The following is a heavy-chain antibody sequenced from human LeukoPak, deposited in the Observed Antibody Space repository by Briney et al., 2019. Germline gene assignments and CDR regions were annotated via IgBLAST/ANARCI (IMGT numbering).Heavy chain of an antibody. D-gene: IGHD6-6*01. CDR2: IHNGGSST. V-gene: IGHV3-48*03. Sequence: PGGSLRLSCVASGFTFSSYEMNWVRQAPGEGLEWVSYIHNGGSSTYYADSVKGRFTISRDNGKNSLHLQMNSLRVEDTAVYYCARWTRVTSSSLWYFDLWGRGTLVTVFS. CDR3: ARWTRVTSSSLWYFDL. J-gene: IGHJ2*01. CDR1: GFTFSSYE.